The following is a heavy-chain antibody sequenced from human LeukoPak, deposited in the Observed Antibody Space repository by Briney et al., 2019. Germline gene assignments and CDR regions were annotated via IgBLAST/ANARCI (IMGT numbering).Heavy chain of an antibody. V-gene: IGHV3-74*01. CDR1: KFTFSSYW. D-gene: IGHD3-22*01. J-gene: IGHJ4*02. CDR3: AKALSNRITMIVVSG. CDR2: INPDGSTT. Sequence: GGSLRLSCAASKFTFSSYWMHWVRQAPGKGLVWVSRINPDGSTTNYADSVKGRFTISRDNAKNTLYLQMNSLRAEDTAVYYCAKALSNRITMIVVSGWGQGTLVTVSS.